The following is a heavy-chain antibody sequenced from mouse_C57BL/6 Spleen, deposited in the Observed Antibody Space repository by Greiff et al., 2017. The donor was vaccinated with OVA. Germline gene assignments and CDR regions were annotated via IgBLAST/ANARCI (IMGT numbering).Heavy chain of an antibody. CDR3: VRSPNYYCSSYGYFDY. J-gene: IGHJ2*01. Sequence: EVHLVESGGGLVQPKGSLKLSCAASGFSFNTYAMNWVRQAPGKGLEWVARIRSKSNNYATYYADSVKDRFTISRDDSESMLYLQMNNLKTEDTAMYYCVRSPNYYCSSYGYFDYWGQGTTLTVSS. CDR1: GFSFNTYA. V-gene: IGHV10-1*01. D-gene: IGHD1-1*01. CDR2: IRSKSNNYAT.